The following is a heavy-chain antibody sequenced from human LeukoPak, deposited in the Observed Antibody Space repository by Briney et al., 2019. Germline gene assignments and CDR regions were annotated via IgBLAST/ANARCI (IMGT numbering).Heavy chain of an antibody. CDR1: GFTFSSYA. CDR3: AKSAGYGSGSYLGDY. D-gene: IGHD3-10*01. Sequence: PGGSLRLSCEASGFTFSSYAMSWVRQAPGKGLEWVSAISGSGGSTYYADSVKGRFTISRDNSKNTLYLQMNSLRAEDTAVYYCAKSAGYGSGSYLGDYWGQGTLVTVSS. CDR2: ISGSGGST. V-gene: IGHV3-23*01. J-gene: IGHJ4*02.